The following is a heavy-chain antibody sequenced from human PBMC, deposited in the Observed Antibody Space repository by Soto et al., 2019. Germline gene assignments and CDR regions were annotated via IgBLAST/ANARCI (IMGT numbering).Heavy chain of an antibody. Sequence: PSETLSLTCSVSGASMNSYLWSWIRQPAGKGLEWIGRVYTSGSTDFNPSLKSRVTMSVDTAKKQVSLKLISLTAADTGLYYCARDEPDTGEGFDIWGPGTMVTVSS. CDR1: GASMNSYL. V-gene: IGHV4-4*07. D-gene: IGHD3-10*01. J-gene: IGHJ3*02. CDR2: VYTSGST. CDR3: ARDEPDTGEGFDI.